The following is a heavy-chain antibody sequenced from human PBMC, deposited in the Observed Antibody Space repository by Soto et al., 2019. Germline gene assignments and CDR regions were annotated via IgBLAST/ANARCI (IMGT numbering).Heavy chain of an antibody. D-gene: IGHD2-8*01. J-gene: IGHJ1*01. V-gene: IGHV1-46*01. CDR2: VNPSGGCT. Sequence: SGKCSWKASGYIFTCYSRHWVRQDPGQGLEWMGVVNPSGGCTNCTQKVQGRITMTSDTSTSTVYMELSALTSGDTDVYYCAREENCRDGICSSEDFQPLGQGTLVPVSS. CDR1: GYIFTCYS. CDR3: AREENCRDGICSSEDFQP.